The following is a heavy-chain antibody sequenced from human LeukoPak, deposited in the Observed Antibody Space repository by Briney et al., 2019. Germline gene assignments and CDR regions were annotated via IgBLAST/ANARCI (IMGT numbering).Heavy chain of an antibody. V-gene: IGHV3-33*01. CDR2: MWYDGSNT. CDR1: GFTFSSYG. Sequence: GGSLRLSCAASGFTFSSYGLHWVRQAPGKGLEWVAVMWYDGSNTSYADSVKGRFTISRDNSKNTLYLQMNSLRAEDTAVYYCAREGVVRYFDLWGRGTLVTVSS. CDR3: AREGVVRYFDL. J-gene: IGHJ2*01. D-gene: IGHD2-21*01.